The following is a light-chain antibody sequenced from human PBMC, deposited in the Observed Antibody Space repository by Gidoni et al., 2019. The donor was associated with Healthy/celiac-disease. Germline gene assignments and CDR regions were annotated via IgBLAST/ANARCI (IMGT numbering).Light chain of an antibody. CDR2: AAS. J-gene: IGKJ4*01. CDR1: QSISSY. V-gene: IGKV1-39*01. Sequence: DIQMTQSPSSLSASVGDRVTITYRASQSISSYLNWYQQKPGKAPKLLIYAASSLQSGVPPRFSGSGSGTDFTLTISSLQPEDFATYYCQQSYSTPLTFGGGTKVEIK. CDR3: QQSYSTPLT.